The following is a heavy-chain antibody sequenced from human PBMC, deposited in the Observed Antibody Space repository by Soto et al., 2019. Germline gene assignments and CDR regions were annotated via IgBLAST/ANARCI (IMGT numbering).Heavy chain of an antibody. CDR2: IYYSGST. CDR3: ARSPMVRGVRFDP. Sequence: PSETLSLTCTVSGGSISSGDYYWSWIRQPPGKGLEWIGYIYYSGSTYYNPSLKSRVTISVDTSKNQFSLKLSSVTAADTAVYYCARSPMVRGVRFDPWGQGTLVTVSS. J-gene: IGHJ5*02. CDR1: GGSISSGDYY. V-gene: IGHV4-30-4*01. D-gene: IGHD3-10*01.